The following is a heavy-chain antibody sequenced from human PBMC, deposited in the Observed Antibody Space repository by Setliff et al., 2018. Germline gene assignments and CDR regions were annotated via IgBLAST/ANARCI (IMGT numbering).Heavy chain of an antibody. Sequence: SETLSLTCTVPGGSISTHYWSWIRQPPGKGLEWVGYMYYSEITKYNPSLESRVTISVDTSKNQFSLNLTSVTAADTAVYYCRLWSHSYHNDYWGQGTLVTVSS. CDR3: RLWSHSYHNDY. CDR1: GGSISTHY. J-gene: IGHJ4*02. CDR2: MYYSEIT. V-gene: IGHV4-59*11. D-gene: IGHD3-16*02.